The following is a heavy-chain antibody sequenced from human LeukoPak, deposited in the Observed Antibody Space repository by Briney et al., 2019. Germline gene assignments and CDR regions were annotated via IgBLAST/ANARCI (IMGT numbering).Heavy chain of an antibody. CDR1: GFTFSSPW. Sequence: PGGSLSLSCAASGFTFSSPWMHWVRQAPGKGRVWVSRINSDGSTRSYTDSVKGRFTISRDNAKNMMYLLMNSLRGEDTAVYYCARDRGSTEFDYWGQGTLVTVS. V-gene: IGHV3-74*01. CDR2: INSDGSTR. CDR3: ARDRGSTEFDY. J-gene: IGHJ4*02. D-gene: IGHD1-26*01.